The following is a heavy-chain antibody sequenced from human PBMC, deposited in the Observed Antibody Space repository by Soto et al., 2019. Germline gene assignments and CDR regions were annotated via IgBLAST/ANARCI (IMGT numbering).Heavy chain of an antibody. V-gene: IGHV4-34*01. CDR3: ASLGPAANNNWFDP. Sequence: SETLSLTCAVSGGSFSGYYWSWIRQPPGKGLEWIGEINHSGSTNYNPSLKSRVTISVDTSKNQFSLKLSSVTAADTAVYYCASLGPAANNNWFDPWGQGTLVTVSS. CDR2: INHSGST. CDR1: GGSFSGYY. J-gene: IGHJ5*02. D-gene: IGHD2-2*01.